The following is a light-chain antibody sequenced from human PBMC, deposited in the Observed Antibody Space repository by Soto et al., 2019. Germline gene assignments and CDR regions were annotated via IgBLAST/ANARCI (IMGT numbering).Light chain of an antibody. CDR1: QSIRHY. CDR2: GAS. J-gene: IGKJ1*01. Sequence: LQITQSPPTLSASVGDRVTITCRSSQSIRHYLAWYQQMPGKSPKLLIYGASTLQSGVPSRFSGSGSGTEFTITISSLQPDDFGTYFCQHHNSYSQTFGQGTTV. V-gene: IGKV1-5*01. CDR3: QHHNSYSQT.